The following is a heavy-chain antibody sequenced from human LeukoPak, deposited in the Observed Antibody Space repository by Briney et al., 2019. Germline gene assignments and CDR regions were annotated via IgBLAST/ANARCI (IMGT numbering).Heavy chain of an antibody. V-gene: IGHV1-2*02. CDR2: INPNSGGT. D-gene: IGHD1-1*01. J-gene: IGHJ5*02. Sequence: ASVKVSCKASGYTFTGYYMHWVRQAPGQGLEWMGWINPNSGGTNYAQKFQGRVTMTRDTSINTAYMALSWLRSDDTAVYYCARAPGAYTWFDPWGQGTLVTVSS. CDR3: ARAPGAYTWFDP. CDR1: GYTFTGYY.